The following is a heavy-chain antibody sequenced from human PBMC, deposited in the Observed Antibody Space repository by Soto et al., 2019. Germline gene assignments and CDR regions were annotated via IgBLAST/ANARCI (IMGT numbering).Heavy chain of an antibody. D-gene: IGHD3-10*01. J-gene: IGHJ6*02. V-gene: IGHV3-23*01. CDR3: AKAGWGLLWFGGAMDV. Sequence: EVQLLESGGGLVQPGGSLRLSCAASGFTFSSYAMSWVRQAPGKGLEWVSAISGSGGSTYYADSVKGRFTISRDNSKNTLYLQMNSLRAEDTAVYYCAKAGWGLLWFGGAMDVWGQGTTVTVSS. CDR2: ISGSGGST. CDR1: GFTFSSYA.